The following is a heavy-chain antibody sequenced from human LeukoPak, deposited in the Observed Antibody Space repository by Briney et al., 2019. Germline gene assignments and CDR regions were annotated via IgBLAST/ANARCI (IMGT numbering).Heavy chain of an antibody. D-gene: IGHD3-22*01. CDR3: ARDLKGELHYDSSGYLDY. Sequence: ASVKVSCKASGYTSTSYYMHWVRQAPGQGLEWMGIINPSGGSTSYAQKSQGRVTMTRDTSTSTVYMELSSLRSEDTAVYYCARDLKGELHYDSSGYLDYWGQGTLVTVSS. V-gene: IGHV1-46*01. J-gene: IGHJ4*02. CDR1: GYTSTSYY. CDR2: INPSGGST.